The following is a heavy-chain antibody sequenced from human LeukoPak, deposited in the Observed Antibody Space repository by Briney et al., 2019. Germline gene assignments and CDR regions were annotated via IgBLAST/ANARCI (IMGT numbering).Heavy chain of an antibody. V-gene: IGHV1-18*01. Sequence: GASVKVSCKASGYTFNTYGVSWVRQAPGQGLEWVGWISGYNDDRHYAQKLQGRVTMTTDTSTTTAYMELRSLRSDDTAVYYRAREGRLGASGSSGAHWFDPWGQGTLVTVSS. CDR1: GYTFNTYG. D-gene: IGHD1-26*01. J-gene: IGHJ5*02. CDR2: ISGYNDDR. CDR3: AREGRLGASGSSGAHWFDP.